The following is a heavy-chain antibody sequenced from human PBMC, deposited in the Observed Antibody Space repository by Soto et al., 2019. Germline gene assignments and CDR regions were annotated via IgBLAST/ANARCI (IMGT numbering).Heavy chain of an antibody. Sequence: SQTISLTSALYGGSYCDNYSNRTSQPPGKGLEWIGEINHSGSTNYNPSLKSRVTISVDTSKNQFSLKLSSVTAADTAVYYCARVLWIQLWYFDPWGQGTLVTVS. CDR1: GGSYCDNY. CDR3: ARVLWIQLWYFDP. V-gene: IGHV4-34*01. CDR2: INHSGST. J-gene: IGHJ5*02. D-gene: IGHD5-18*01.